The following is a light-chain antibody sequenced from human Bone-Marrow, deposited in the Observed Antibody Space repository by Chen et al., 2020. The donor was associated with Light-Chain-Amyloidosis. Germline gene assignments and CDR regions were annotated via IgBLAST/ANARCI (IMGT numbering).Light chain of an antibody. CDR2: DAS. CDR1: QTVITN. J-gene: IGKJ1*01. V-gene: IGKV3-15*01. CDR3: QQYNNWPGT. Sequence: ETVMTQSPATLSASPGDRATLSCRASQTVITNLAWYQQKPGQAPRLLIVDASTRATGVPARFSGSGSGTEFTLTISSLQSDDLAVYFCQQYNNWPGTFGQGTKVEIK.